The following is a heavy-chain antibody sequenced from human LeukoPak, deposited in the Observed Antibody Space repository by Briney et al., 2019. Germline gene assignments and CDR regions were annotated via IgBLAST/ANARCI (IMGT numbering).Heavy chain of an antibody. CDR3: AKDGALRFLEWSHPVGYYYYGMDV. J-gene: IGHJ6*02. V-gene: IGHV3-23*01. CDR2: ISGSGGST. Sequence: PGGSLRLSCAASGFTFSSYAMSWVRQAPGKGLEWVSAISGSGGSTYYADSVKGRFTISRDNSKNTLYLQMNSLRAEDTAVYYCAKDGALRFLEWSHPVGYYYYGMDVWGQGTTVTVSS. CDR1: GFTFSSYA. D-gene: IGHD3-3*01.